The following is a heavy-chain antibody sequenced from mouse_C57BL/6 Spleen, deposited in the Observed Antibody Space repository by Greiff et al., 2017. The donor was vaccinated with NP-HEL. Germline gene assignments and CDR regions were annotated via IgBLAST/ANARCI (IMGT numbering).Heavy chain of an antibody. V-gene: IGHV1-22*01. J-gene: IGHJ1*03. D-gene: IGHD1-1*01. CDR3: AREKELRRCYFDV. CDR2: INPKNGGT. CDR1: GYTFTDYN. Sequence: VQLQQSGPELVKPGASVKMSCKASGYTFTDYNMHWVKQSHGKSLEWIGYINPKNGGTSYNQKFKGKATLTVNKSSSTAYMELRSLTSEDSAVDYCAREKELRRCYFDVWGTGTTVTVSS.